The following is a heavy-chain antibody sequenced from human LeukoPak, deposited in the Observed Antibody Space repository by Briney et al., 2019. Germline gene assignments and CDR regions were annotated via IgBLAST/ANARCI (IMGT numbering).Heavy chain of an antibody. J-gene: IGHJ4*02. CDR3: ARGDGYNYSPYYFDY. D-gene: IGHD5-24*01. V-gene: IGHV5-51*01. CDR2: IYPGDSDT. Sequence: GESLKISCKGSGYTFHSYWIAWVRQMPGKGLEWMGIIYPGDSDTRYSPSFQGQVTISADKSIRTAYLQWSSLKASDTAMYYCARGDGYNYSPYYFDYWGQGTLVTVSS. CDR1: GYTFHSYW.